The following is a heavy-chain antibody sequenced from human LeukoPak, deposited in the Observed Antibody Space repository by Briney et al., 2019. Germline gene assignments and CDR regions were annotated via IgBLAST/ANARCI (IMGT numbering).Heavy chain of an antibody. V-gene: IGHV4-30-4*01. CDR1: GGPISSGDYY. Sequence: PSQTLSLTCTVSGGPISSGDYYWSWIRQPPGKGLEWIGYIYYSGSTYYNPSLKSRVTISVDTSKNQFSLKLSSVTAADTAVYYCARGHIVVVTAQLNWFDPWGQGTLVTVSS. D-gene: IGHD2-21*02. CDR3: ARGHIVVVTAQLNWFDP. CDR2: IYYSGST. J-gene: IGHJ5*02.